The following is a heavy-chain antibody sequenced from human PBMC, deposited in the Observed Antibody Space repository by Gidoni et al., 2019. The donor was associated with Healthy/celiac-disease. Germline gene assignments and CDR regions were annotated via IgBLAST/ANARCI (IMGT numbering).Heavy chain of an antibody. CDR3: ARVDTAMVTD. J-gene: IGHJ4*02. CDR1: GGTFSSYA. D-gene: IGHD5-18*01. V-gene: IGHV1-69*04. CDR2: IIPILGIA. Sequence: QVQLVQSGAAVKTPGSSVKVSCKASGGTFSSYAISWVRQAPGQGLEWMGRIIPILGIANYAQKFQGRVTITADKSTSTAYMELSSLRSEDTAVYYCARVDTAMVTDWGQGTLVTVSS.